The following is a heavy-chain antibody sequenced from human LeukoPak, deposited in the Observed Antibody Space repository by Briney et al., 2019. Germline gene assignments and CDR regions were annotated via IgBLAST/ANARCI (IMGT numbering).Heavy chain of an antibody. J-gene: IGHJ4*02. D-gene: IGHD3-22*01. Sequence: SETLSLTCSVSGGSINSHYWSWIRQPPGKGLEWIGYIYYSGSTNYNPSLKSRVTISVDTSKNQFSLKLSSVTAADTAVYYCARAEDSSGYIPYYFDYWGQGTLVTVSS. CDR3: ARAEDSSGYIPYYFDY. CDR2: IYYSGST. V-gene: IGHV4-59*08. CDR1: GGSINSHY.